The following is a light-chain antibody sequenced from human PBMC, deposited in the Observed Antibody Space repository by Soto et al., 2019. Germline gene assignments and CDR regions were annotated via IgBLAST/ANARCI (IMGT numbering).Light chain of an antibody. CDR1: QGLSSD. CDR2: DAS. CDR3: QKYNSVPLT. V-gene: IGKV1-27*01. Sequence: IHMTQSPSSLSASVGDRVTITCRASQGLSSDLAWYQQKPGKVPKLLIYDASTLQSGVPSRFSGSGSGTDFTLTISSLQPEDVATYYCQKYNSVPLTFGGGTKVDI. J-gene: IGKJ4*01.